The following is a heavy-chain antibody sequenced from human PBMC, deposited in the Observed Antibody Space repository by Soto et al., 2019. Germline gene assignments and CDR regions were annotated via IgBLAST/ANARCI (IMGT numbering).Heavy chain of an antibody. CDR1: GGSISSGGYY. CDR3: ARLNYLPGYYRGYGMDV. CDR2: IYYSGST. V-gene: IGHV4-31*01. D-gene: IGHD3-9*01. J-gene: IGHJ6*02. Sequence: QVQLQESGPGLVKPSQTLSLTCTVSGGSISSGGYYWSWIRQHPGKGLEWIGYIYYSGSTYYNPSLKSPVTLSVDTAKNQFALKLSSVTAADTAVYYCARLNYLPGYYRGYGMDVWGQGTTVTVSS.